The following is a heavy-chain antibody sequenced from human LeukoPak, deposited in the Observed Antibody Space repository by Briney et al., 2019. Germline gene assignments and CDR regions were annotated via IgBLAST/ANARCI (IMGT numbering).Heavy chain of an antibody. CDR1: GFTFSSYS. J-gene: IGHJ3*02. CDR2: ISSSSSYI. Sequence: GGSLRLSCAASGFTFSSYSMNWVRQAPGKGLEWVSSISSSSSYIYYADSVKGRFTISRDNAKNSLYLQMNSLRAEDTAVYYCAGTPLGSMVRGDQHPYAFDIWGQGTMVTVSS. V-gene: IGHV3-21*01. D-gene: IGHD3-10*01. CDR3: AGTPLGSMVRGDQHPYAFDI.